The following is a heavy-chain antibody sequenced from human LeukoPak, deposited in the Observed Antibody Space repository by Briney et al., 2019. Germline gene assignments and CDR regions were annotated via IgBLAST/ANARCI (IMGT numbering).Heavy chain of an antibody. CDR3: ARGSYSSSWYSPTFDY. Sequence: PSETLSLTCTVSGGSISSGGYYWSWIRQHPGKGLEWIGYIYYSGSTYYNPSLKSRVTMSVDTSKNQFSLKLSSVTAVDTAVYYCARGSYSSSWYSPTFDYWGQGTLVTVSS. D-gene: IGHD6-13*01. CDR2: IYYSGST. V-gene: IGHV4-31*03. J-gene: IGHJ4*02. CDR1: GGSISSGGYY.